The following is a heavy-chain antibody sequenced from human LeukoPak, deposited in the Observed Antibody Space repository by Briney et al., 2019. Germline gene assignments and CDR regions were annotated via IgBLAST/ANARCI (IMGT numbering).Heavy chain of an antibody. CDR3: ARESGIAVAAPDY. D-gene: IGHD6-19*01. CDR2: INPNSGGT. J-gene: IGHJ4*02. Sequence: ASVKVSCKASGYTFTGYYMHWVRQAPGQGLEWMGWINPNSGGTNYAQKFQGRVTMTRDTSISAAYMELSRLRSDDTAVYYCARESGIAVAAPDYWGQGTLVTVSS. CDR1: GYTFTGYY. V-gene: IGHV1-2*02.